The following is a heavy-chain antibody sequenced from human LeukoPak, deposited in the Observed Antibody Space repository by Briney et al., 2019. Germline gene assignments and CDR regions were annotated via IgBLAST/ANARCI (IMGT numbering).Heavy chain of an antibody. Sequence: EGSLRLSCAASGFTFSSYSMNWVRQAPGKGLEWVSSISSSSSYIYYADSVKGRFTISRDNAKNSLYLQMNSLRAEDTAVYYCASKVITGTTQDQYFDSWGQGTLVTVSS. CDR2: ISSSSSYI. CDR3: ASKVITGTTQDQYFDS. D-gene: IGHD4-17*01. J-gene: IGHJ4*02. CDR1: GFTFSSYS. V-gene: IGHV3-21*01.